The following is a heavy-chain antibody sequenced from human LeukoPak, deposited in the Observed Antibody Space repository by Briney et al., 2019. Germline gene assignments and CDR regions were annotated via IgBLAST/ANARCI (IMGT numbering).Heavy chain of an antibody. CDR2: ILSDGRNK. V-gene: IGHV3-30*04. CDR3: ARGHFCSGFSCYPGWD. D-gene: IGHD2-15*01. J-gene: IGHJ4*02. Sequence: GRSLRLSCAASGFTLRTYAMHWVRQAPGKGLEGVAVILSDGRNKYFPDSVQGRFTISRDNSKNTLYLQIDSLRAEDTAMYYCARGHFCSGFSCYPGWDWGQGTLVTVSS. CDR1: GFTLRTYA.